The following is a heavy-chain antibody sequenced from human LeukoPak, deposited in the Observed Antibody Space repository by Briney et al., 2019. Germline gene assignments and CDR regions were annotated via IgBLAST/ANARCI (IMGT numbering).Heavy chain of an antibody. Sequence: GGSLRLSCAASGFTFSSYSMNWVRQAPGKGPVWVSRINSDGINTSYADSVKGRFTISRDNAKNTLNLQMNSLRAEDTAVYYCARDLGQYYDTSDNWFDPWGQGTLVTVSS. CDR2: INSDGINT. D-gene: IGHD3-22*01. J-gene: IGHJ5*02. CDR1: GFTFSSYS. CDR3: ARDLGQYYDTSDNWFDP. V-gene: IGHV3-74*01.